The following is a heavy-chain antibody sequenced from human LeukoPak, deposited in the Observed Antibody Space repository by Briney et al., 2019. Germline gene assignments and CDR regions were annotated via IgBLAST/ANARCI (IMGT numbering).Heavy chain of an antibody. CDR3: AKSSHPARSIAVASDY. V-gene: IGHV3-23*01. CDR1: GYTFSSYA. D-gene: IGHD6-19*01. Sequence: GGSLRLPCAASGYTFSSYAMSWVRQAPEKALECVSYISGSGGSTYYADSVKGWFTISRDNSKNTLYLQMNSLRAEDTAVYYCAKSSHPARSIAVASDYWGQGTLVTVSS. J-gene: IGHJ4*02. CDR2: ISGSGGST.